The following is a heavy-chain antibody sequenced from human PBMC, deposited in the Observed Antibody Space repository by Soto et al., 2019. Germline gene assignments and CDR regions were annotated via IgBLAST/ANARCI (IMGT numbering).Heavy chain of an antibody. CDR3: ARIYQGSYYDFWSGRYGMDV. D-gene: IGHD3-3*01. CDR1: GYTFTGYY. V-gene: IGHV1-2*02. Sequence: GASVKVSCKASGYTFTGYYMHWVRQAPGQGLEWMGWINPNSGGTNYAQKFQGRVTMTRDTSISTAYMELSRLRSDDTAVYYCARIYQGSYYDFWSGRYGMDVWGQGTTVTVSS. CDR2: INPNSGGT. J-gene: IGHJ6*02.